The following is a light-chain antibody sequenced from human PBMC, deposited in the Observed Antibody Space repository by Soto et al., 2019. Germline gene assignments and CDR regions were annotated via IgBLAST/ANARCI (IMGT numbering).Light chain of an antibody. J-gene: IGKJ5*01. V-gene: IGKV1-39*01. CDR1: QSISSY. CDR3: QQSYSIPIT. Sequence: IQMTQSPSSLSASVGGRGTITCRATQSISSYLNWYQQKPGKAPKLLIYAASSLQSGVPSRFSGSGSGTDFTLTITSLQPEDFATYYCQQSYSIPITFGQGTRLEIK. CDR2: AAS.